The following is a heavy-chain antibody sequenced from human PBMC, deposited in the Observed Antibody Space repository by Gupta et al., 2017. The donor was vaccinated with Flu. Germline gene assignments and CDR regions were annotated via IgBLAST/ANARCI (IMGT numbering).Heavy chain of an antibody. CDR2: ISSSGGVT. CDR3: AKGRTSAGASYDI. CDR1: GFPSLNYA. V-gene: IGHV3-23*01. D-gene: IGHD3-16*01. J-gene: IGHJ4*02. Sequence: EVHMLASGGGLVQPGGSLRHSYAASGFPSLNYAMSCVRQAPGKGLEWISGISSSGGVTQYVGSVEGRFAISRDNSKSTLYLEMNCLRAEDTAVYFCAKGRTSAGASYDIWGQGDLVTVSS.